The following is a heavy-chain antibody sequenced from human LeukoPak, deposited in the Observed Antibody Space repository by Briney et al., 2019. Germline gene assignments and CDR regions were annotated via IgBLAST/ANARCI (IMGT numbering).Heavy chain of an antibody. V-gene: IGHV1-46*02. CDR2: INPSGGST. D-gene: IGHD3-10*01. CDR3: ARGKFGGGDY. J-gene: IGHJ4*02. CDR1: GYTFNGFY. Sequence: ASVKVSCKASGYTFNGFYLHWVRQGSGQGLEWMGMINPSGGSTAYAQKFQGRVTMTRDTSTSTVYMDLSSLRSEDTAVYYCARGKFGGGDYWGQGTLVTVSS.